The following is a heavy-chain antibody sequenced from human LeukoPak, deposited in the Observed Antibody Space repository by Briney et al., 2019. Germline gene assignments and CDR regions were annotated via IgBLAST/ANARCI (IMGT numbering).Heavy chain of an antibody. V-gene: IGHV4-39*01. J-gene: IGHJ3*02. CDR3: ARHTTGYSSSYDAFDI. Sequence: SETLSLTCTVSGGSISSSSYYWGWIRQPPGKGLEWIGSIYYSGSTYYNPSLKSRVTISVDTSKNQFSLKLSSVTAADTAVYYCARHTTGYSSSYDAFDIWGQGTMVTVSS. CDR1: GGSISSSSYY. D-gene: IGHD6-13*01. CDR2: IYYSGST.